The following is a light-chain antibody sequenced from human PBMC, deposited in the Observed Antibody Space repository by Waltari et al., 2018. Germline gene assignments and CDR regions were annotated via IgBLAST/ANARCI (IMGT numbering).Light chain of an antibody. Sequence: DVVMTQSPLSLPVTLGQPASISCRSSQGLVHSDGNTYLNWFQQRPGQSPRRLIYKVSNRDSGVPDRFSGSGSGTDFTLKISRVEADEVGVYFCMQGTYWPRTFGQGTKVEIK. CDR1: QGLVHSDGNTY. J-gene: IGKJ1*01. CDR3: MQGTYWPRT. CDR2: KVS. V-gene: IGKV2-30*02.